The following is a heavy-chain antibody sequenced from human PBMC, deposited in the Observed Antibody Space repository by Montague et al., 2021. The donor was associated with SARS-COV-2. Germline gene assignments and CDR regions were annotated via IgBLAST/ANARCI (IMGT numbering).Heavy chain of an antibody. CDR1: GFKFYDSA. J-gene: IGHJ2*01. CDR2: INWNSGSV. D-gene: IGHD3-16*01. Sequence: SLRLSCAASGFKFYDSAMYWVRQAPGKGLEWVSGINWNSGSVDYADSVKGRFTISRDNTKNSLFPQMNSLRTEDTALYYCAKDHYASGKMGFFDLWGRGTLVTVSS. V-gene: IGHV3-9*01. CDR3: AKDHYASGKMGFFDL.